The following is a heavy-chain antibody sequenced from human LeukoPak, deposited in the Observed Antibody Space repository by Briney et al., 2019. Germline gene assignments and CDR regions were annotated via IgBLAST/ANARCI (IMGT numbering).Heavy chain of an antibody. CDR3: ARDPGYYGTFDY. J-gene: IGHJ4*02. V-gene: IGHV3-48*03. CDR1: GFTFTTYE. Sequence: GGSLRLSCAASGFTFTTYEMNWVRQAPTKALEWVSFISSSGSIIYYADSVQGRFTISRDNAKNSLYLQMNGLRAEDTAVYYCARDPGYYGTFDYWGQGTLVTASS. D-gene: IGHD3-10*01. CDR2: ISSSGSII.